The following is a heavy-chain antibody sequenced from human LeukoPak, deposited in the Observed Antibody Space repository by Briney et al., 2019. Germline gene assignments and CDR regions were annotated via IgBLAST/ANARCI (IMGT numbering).Heavy chain of an antibody. CDR1: GFTFSSYA. Sequence: QSGGSLRLSCAASGFTFSSYAMHWVRQAPGKGLEWVTFISYDGSNKYYADSVKGRFTISRDNSKNTLYLQMNSLRAEDTAVYYCARSPSIVGAMLDYWGQGTLVTVSS. J-gene: IGHJ4*02. CDR2: ISYDGSNK. CDR3: ARSPSIVGAMLDY. D-gene: IGHD1-26*01. V-gene: IGHV3-30*04.